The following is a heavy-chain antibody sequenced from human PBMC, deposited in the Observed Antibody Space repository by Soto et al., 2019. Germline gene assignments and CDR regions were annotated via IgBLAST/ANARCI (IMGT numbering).Heavy chain of an antibody. D-gene: IGHD2-15*01. V-gene: IGHV1-46*01. J-gene: IGHJ4*02. CDR3: ARVRGGGSEYFFDY. CDR2: INPSGGTT. CDR1: GYTFTRYN. Sequence: GASVKVSCKXSGYTFTRYNVHWVRQAPGQGLEWMAIINPSGGTTYYVQKFEGRVTLTTDTSTSTVYMELSSLRSDDTAVYYCARVRGGGSEYFFDYWGQGTLVTVSS.